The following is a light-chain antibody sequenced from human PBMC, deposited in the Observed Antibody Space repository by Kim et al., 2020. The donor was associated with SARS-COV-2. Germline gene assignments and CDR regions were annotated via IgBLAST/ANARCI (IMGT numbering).Light chain of an antibody. CDR2: KAS. CDR1: QSFDNW. CDR3: QHYNSYSWT. J-gene: IGKJ1*01. Sequence: ASVGDRVTITCRASQSFDNWLAWYQQKPGRAPKLLIYKASTLESWVPSRFSGSGSGTEFTLTISNLQPDDFATYYCQHYNSYSWTFGQGTTVEIK. V-gene: IGKV1-5*03.